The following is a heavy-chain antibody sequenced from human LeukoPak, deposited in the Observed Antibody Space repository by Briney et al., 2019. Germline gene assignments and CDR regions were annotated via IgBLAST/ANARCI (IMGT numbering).Heavy chain of an antibody. CDR3: ARRCLGDSRGYQDIHFGY. D-gene: IGHD3-22*01. CDR2: IIPIFGTA. J-gene: IGHJ4*02. V-gene: IGHV1-69*01. Sequence: SVKVTCKASGGTFSSYAISWVRQAPGQGLEWMGGIIPIFGTANYAKKFKGRVTITADESTSTAYMELSSLRSEDTAVYYCARRCLGDSRGYQDIHFGYWGQGTLVIVSS. CDR1: GGTFSSYA.